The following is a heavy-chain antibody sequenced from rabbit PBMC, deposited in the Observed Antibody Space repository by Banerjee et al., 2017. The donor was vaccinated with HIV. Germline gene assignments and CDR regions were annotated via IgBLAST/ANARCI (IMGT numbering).Heavy chain of an antibody. V-gene: IGHV1S40*01. J-gene: IGHJ2*01. Sequence: QQLEESGGDLVKPGASLTLTCTASRFSFSSRYDLCWVRQAPGKGLEWIACIYAGSTDSAYFATWAKGRFTISKPSSTTVTLQMTSLTAADTATYFCARNYVNAFDPRGPGTLVTVS. CDR2: IYAGSTDSA. CDR3: ARNYVNAFDP. CDR1: RFSFSSRYD. D-gene: IGHD1-1*01.